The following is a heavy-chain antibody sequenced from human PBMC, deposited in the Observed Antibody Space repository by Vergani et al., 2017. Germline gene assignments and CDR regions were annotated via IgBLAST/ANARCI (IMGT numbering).Heavy chain of an antibody. J-gene: IGHJ3*02. CDR1: GGSFNSGSYY. D-gene: IGHD3-16*01. CDR3: ARGNPYVDFDI. Sequence: QVQLQELGPGLVKPSQPLSLTCTVSGGSFNSGSYYWSWLRQPAGKRLAWIGRIHTNGVIHYNPSLNSRATISVDTSRNQISLKLTSVTATDTAIYFCARGNPYVDFDIWREGTMTAVCS. V-gene: IGHV4-61*02. CDR2: IHTNGVI.